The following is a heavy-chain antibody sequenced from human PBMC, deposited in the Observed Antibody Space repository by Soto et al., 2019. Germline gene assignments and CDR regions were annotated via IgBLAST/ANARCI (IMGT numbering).Heavy chain of an antibody. V-gene: IGHV3-48*03. CDR2: ISSSGSTI. J-gene: IGHJ6*02. CDR1: GFTFSSYE. Sequence: GGSLRLSCAASGFTFSSYEMNWVRQAPGKGLEWVSYISSSGSTIYYADSVKGRFTISRDNAKNSLYLQMNSLRAEDTAVYYCARSLWFGELYARLGTRYYGMDVWGQGTTVTV. CDR3: ARSLWFGELYARLGTRYYGMDV. D-gene: IGHD3-10*01.